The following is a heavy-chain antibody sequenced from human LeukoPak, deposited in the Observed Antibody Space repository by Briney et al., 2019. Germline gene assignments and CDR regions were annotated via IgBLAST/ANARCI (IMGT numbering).Heavy chain of an antibody. V-gene: IGHV4-59*08. D-gene: IGHD4-17*01. CDR2: IYYSGST. J-gene: IGHJ4*02. CDR3: ARGGNYGDYDGCFDY. CDR1: GGSISSYY. Sequence: PSETLSLTCTVSGGSISSYYWSWIRQPPGKGLEWIGYIYYSGSTNYNPSLKSRVTISVDTSKNQVSLKLSSVTAADTAVYYCARGGNYGDYDGCFDYWGQGTLVTVSS.